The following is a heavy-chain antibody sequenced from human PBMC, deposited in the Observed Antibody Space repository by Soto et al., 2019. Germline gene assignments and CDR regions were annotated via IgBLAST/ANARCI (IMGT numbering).Heavy chain of an antibody. V-gene: IGHV1-69*13. CDR1: GGTFSSYA. CDR3: ARAYPDYDFWSGYFDY. J-gene: IGHJ4*02. Sequence: ASVKVSCKASGGTFSSYAISWVRQAPGQGLEWMGGIIPIFGTANYAQKFQGRVTITADESTSTAYMELSSLRSEDTAVYYCARAYPDYDFWSGYFDYWGQGTLVTVSS. CDR2: IIPIFGTA. D-gene: IGHD3-3*01.